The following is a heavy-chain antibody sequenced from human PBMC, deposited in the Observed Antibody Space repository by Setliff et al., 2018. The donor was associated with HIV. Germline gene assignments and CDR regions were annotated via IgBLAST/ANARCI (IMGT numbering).Heavy chain of an antibody. CDR3: AKDAAMFTYGLDY. Sequence: PGESLKISCAASGFTFSDYGMHWVRQAPGKGLEWVAFIRYDGSNKYYADSVKGRFTISRDNSKNTLYLQMNSLRAEDTAVYYCAKDAAMFTYGLDYWGQGTLVTVSS. J-gene: IGHJ4*02. CDR1: GFTFSDYG. CDR2: IRYDGSNK. D-gene: IGHD5-18*01. V-gene: IGHV3-30*02.